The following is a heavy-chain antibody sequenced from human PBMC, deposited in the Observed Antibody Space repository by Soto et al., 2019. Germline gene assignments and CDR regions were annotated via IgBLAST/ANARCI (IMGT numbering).Heavy chain of an antibody. CDR3: ARAEYSSSSVDWFDP. Sequence: PSETLSLTXTVSGGSVSSVDHYWNWIRQPPGKGLEWIGYIYYSGSTNYNPSLKSRVTVSVDTSKNQFSLKLRSVTAADTAVYYCARAEYSSSSVDWFDPWGQGTLVTVSS. J-gene: IGHJ5*02. CDR1: GGSVSSVDHY. D-gene: IGHD6-6*01. V-gene: IGHV4-61*08. CDR2: IYYSGST.